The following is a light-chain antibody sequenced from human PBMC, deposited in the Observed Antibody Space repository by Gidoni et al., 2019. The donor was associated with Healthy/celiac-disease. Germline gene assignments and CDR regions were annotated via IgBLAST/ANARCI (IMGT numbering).Light chain of an antibody. V-gene: IGKV3-20*01. Sequence: EIVWTQPPATIPSSPGEGATPTCWGSQRVSSSYLAWYQQKPGQAPRLLIYGASSRATGIPDRFSGSGSGTDFTLTISRLEPEDFAVYYCQQYGSSPWTFGQGTKVEIK. J-gene: IGKJ1*01. CDR3: QQYGSSPWT. CDR2: GAS. CDR1: QRVSSSY.